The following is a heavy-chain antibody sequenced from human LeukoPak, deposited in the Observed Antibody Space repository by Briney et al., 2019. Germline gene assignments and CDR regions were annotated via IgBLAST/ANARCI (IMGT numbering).Heavy chain of an antibody. CDR2: IIPIFGTA. J-gene: IGHJ4*02. Sequence: SVTVSCKASGGTFSSYAISWVRQAPGQGLEWMGGIIPIFGTANYAQKFQGRVTITADKSTSTAYMDLSSLRSEDTAVYYCARAIPSGSSGSRACDYWGQGTLVTVSS. CDR3: ARAIPSGSSGSRACDY. V-gene: IGHV1-69*06. CDR1: GGTFSSYA. D-gene: IGHD6-19*01.